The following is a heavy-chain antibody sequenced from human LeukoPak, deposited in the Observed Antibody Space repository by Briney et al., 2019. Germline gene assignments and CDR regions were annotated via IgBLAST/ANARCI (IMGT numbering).Heavy chain of an antibody. J-gene: IGHJ4*02. CDR2: IGGSGVNT. D-gene: IGHD3-10*01. Sequence: GGSLRLSCTASGFTFSDYYMSWIRQAPGKGLEWVSGIGGSGVNTYYADSLKGRFTISRDNSKNTLYVQMNSLRAEDTAVYYCAKGYYGSGSSSIFYFDCWGQGTLVTVSS. CDR1: GFTFSDYY. V-gene: IGHV3-23*01. CDR3: AKGYYGSGSSSIFYFDC.